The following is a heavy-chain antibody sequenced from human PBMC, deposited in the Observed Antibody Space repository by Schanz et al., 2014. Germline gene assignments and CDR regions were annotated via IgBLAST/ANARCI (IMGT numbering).Heavy chain of an antibody. D-gene: IGHD6-19*01. CDR2: IYSSGNT. CDR3: ARVAVAGVEGNRGSYYVLDV. Sequence: QVQLQESGPGLVKPSATLSLTCTVSGGSINNYHWSWIRQPPGMGLEWLGYIYSSGNTNYNPALKRRVTISLDTAKNQFSLALTSVAASDTAVYSCARVAVAGVEGNRGSYYVLDVWGQGTTVTVSS. V-gene: IGHV4-59*01. J-gene: IGHJ6*02. CDR1: GGSINNYH.